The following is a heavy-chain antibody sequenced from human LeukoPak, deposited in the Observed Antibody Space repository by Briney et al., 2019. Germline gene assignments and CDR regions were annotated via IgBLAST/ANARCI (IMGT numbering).Heavy chain of an antibody. CDR2: IIPIFGTA. Sequence: SVKVSCKASGGTFSSYAISWVRQAPGQGLEWMGGIIPIFGTANYAQKFQGRVTITADESTSTAYMELSSLRSEDTAVYYCASRTVTGYYYYGMDVWGQGTTVTVSS. V-gene: IGHV1-69*01. CDR3: ASRTVTGYYYYGMDV. J-gene: IGHJ6*02. D-gene: IGHD4-17*01. CDR1: GGTFSSYA.